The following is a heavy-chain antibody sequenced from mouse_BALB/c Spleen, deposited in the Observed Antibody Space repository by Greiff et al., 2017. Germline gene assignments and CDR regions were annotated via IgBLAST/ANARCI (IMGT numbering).Heavy chain of an antibody. CDR3: ARYVNYYLYAMDD. V-gene: IGHV1-54*01. J-gene: IGHJ4*01. CDR1: GYAFTNYL. D-gene: IGHD2-10*02. Sequence: QVQLKQSGAELVRPGTSVKVSCKASGYAFTNYLIEWVKQRPGQGLEWIGVINPGSGGTNYNEKFKGKATLTADKSSSTAYMQLSSLTSDDCAVYFCARYVNYYLYAMDDWGQGTSVTVSS. CDR2: INPGSGGT.